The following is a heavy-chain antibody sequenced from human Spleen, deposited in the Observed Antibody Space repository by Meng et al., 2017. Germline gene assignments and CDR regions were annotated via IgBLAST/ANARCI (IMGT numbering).Heavy chain of an antibody. CDR2: IYHSGST. J-gene: IGHJ3*02. V-gene: IGHV4-38-2*02. D-gene: IGHD3-16*01. Sequence: GSLRLSCTVSGYSISSGYYWGWIRQPPGKGLEWIGSIYHSGSTYYNPSLKSRVTISVDTSKNQFSLKLSSVTAADTAVYYCARDFGSLAFDIWGQGTMVTVSS. CDR3: ARDFGSLAFDI. CDR1: GYSISSGYY.